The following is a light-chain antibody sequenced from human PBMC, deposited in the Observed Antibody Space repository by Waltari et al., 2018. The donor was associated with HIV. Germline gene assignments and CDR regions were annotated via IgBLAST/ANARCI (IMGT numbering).Light chain of an antibody. V-gene: IGKV3-11*01. J-gene: IGKJ4*02. CDR1: QSVSSF. CDR2: DAS. CDR3: QQRSDWPPR. Sequence: EIVLAQSPATLSLSPGERATLSCRASQSVSSFLAWYQQKPGQAPRLLIYDASNRATRIPARFSGSGSGTDFTLTINSLEPEDFAVYYCQQRSDWPPRFGGGTKVEIK.